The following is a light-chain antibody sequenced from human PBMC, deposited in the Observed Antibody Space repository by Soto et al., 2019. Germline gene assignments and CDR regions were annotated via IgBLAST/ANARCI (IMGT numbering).Light chain of an antibody. Sequence: QSVLTQPPSVSGAPGQRVAISCAGTSSNIGAGYHVHWYQHLPGTAPKLLIFGNINRPSGVPDRFSGSKSGTSASLAITGLQSADDGYYYCQTYDTGVSGAIFGGGTKLTVL. CDR3: QTYDTGVSGAI. CDR2: GNI. J-gene: IGLJ2*01. V-gene: IGLV1-40*01. CDR1: SSNIGAGYH.